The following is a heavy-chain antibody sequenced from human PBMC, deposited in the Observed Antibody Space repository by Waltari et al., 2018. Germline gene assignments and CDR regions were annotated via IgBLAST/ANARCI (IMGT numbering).Heavy chain of an antibody. CDR1: GYTFTSYG. Sequence: QVQLVQSGAEVKKPGASVKVSCKASGYTFTSYGISWVRQAPGQGLEWMGWISAYNGNTNYAQKLQGRVTMTTDTSTSTAYMGLRSLRSDDTAVYYCAREDPSGYGGNSGWFDPWAREPWSPSPQ. V-gene: IGHV1-18*01. J-gene: IGHJ5*02. CDR3: AREDPSGYGGNSGWFDP. D-gene: IGHD2-21*02. CDR2: ISAYNGNT.